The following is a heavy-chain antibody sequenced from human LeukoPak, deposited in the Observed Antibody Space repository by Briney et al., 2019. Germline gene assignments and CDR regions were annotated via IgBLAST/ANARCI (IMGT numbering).Heavy chain of an antibody. CDR2: VWSGGNNK. Sequence: PGGSLRLSCAASGFIFSTYGMHWVRQAPGKGLEWVAVVWSGGNNKYYSDSVKGRFTTSRDNSKNTRYLQMNSLRAEDTAVYYCAKDGQVGAIGYFDYRGQGTLVTVSS. CDR3: AKDGQVGAIGYFDY. V-gene: IGHV3-33*06. D-gene: IGHD1-26*01. J-gene: IGHJ4*02. CDR1: GFIFSTYG.